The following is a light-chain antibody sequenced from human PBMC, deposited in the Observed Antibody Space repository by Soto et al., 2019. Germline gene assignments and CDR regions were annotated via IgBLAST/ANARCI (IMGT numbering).Light chain of an antibody. J-gene: IGLJ2*01. Sequence: QSALTQPASVSGSPGQSITISCTGTSSDVGDYNCVSWYQQHPGKAPKLIIYGVSNRPSGISNRFSGSKSGNTASLTVSGLQTEDEADYYCSSYTATNTLVFGGGTKVTVL. CDR1: SSDVGDYNC. V-gene: IGLV2-14*01. CDR3: SSYTATNTLV. CDR2: GVS.